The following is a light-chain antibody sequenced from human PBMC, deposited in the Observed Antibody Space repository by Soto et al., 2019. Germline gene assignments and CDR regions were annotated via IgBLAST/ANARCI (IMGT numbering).Light chain of an antibody. CDR1: QTISNY. J-gene: IGKJ4*01. CDR2: GAS. CDR3: QQHNSYPLT. Sequence: IQMTQSPSSLSSSVGDRVTITCRASQTISNYLNWYQQKPGKAPKLLIYGASSLQSGVPSRFSGSGSGTDFTLTISSLQPEDFATYYCQQHNSYPLTFGGGTKVDIK. V-gene: IGKV1-39*01.